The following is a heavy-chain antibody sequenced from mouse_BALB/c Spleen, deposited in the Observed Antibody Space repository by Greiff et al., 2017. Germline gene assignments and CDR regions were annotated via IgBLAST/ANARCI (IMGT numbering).Heavy chain of an antibody. J-gene: IGHJ3*01. CDR3: ARGREDAFAY. Sequence: EVQRVESGGGLVKPGGSLKLSCAASGFTFSSYAMSWVRQTPEKRLEWVASISSGGSTYYPDSVKGRFTISRDNARNILYLQMSSLRSEDTAMYYCARGREDAFAYWGQGTLVTVSA. V-gene: IGHV5-6-5*01. CDR1: GFTFSSYA. CDR2: ISSGGST.